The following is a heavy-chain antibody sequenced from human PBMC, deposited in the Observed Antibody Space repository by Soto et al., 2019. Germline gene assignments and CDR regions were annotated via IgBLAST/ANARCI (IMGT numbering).Heavy chain of an antibody. CDR2: ISADGSNK. CDR1: GFRFSGYV. Sequence: LRLSCAASGFRFSGYVMHWVRQAPGTGLDWLAAISADGSNKYYGDSVKGRFTISRDNSKNTLYLQINSLRAEDTAVYYCAKDRECEQQNGWHQGSGGQGTKVAVFS. J-gene: IGHJ4*02. D-gene: IGHD6-19*01. V-gene: IGHV3-30*18. CDR3: AKDRECEQQNGWHQGS.